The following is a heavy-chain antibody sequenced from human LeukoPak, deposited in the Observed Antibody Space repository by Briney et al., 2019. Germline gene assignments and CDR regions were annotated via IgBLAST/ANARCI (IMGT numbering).Heavy chain of an antibody. Sequence: PGGSLRLSRAASGFTFSSYWMSSVRQAPGKGLEWVANIKQDGSEKYYVDSVKGRFTISRDSAKNSLYLQVNSLRAEDTAVYYCASTTISPVGGMDVWGQGTTVTVSS. J-gene: IGHJ6*02. CDR2: IKQDGSEK. D-gene: IGHD2/OR15-2a*01. V-gene: IGHV3-7*05. CDR3: ASTTISPVGGMDV. CDR1: GFTFSSYW.